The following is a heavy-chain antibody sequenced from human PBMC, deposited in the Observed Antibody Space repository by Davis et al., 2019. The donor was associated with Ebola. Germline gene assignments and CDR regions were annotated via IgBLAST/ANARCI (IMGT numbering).Heavy chain of an antibody. CDR3: ARDSRSYSFDY. D-gene: IGHD1-26*01. Sequence: GESLKISCAASGFSFSDHYMDWFRQAPGKGLEWVGRIRSKSASYTTEYAASVKGRFTVSRDDSQNSLYLQMNSLKSEDTAVYFCARDSRSYSFDYWGQGTLVTVPS. CDR1: GFSFSDHY. J-gene: IGHJ4*02. CDR2: IRSKSASYTT. V-gene: IGHV3-72*01.